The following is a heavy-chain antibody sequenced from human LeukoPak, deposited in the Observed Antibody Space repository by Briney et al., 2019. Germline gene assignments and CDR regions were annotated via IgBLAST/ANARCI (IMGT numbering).Heavy chain of an antibody. J-gene: IGHJ4*02. Sequence: GGSLRLSCAASGFTFSSYGMHWVRQAPGKGLVWVAFIRYDGSNKYYADSVKGRFTISRDNSKNTLYLQMNSLTAEDTAVYYCAKDLFAARPSVQYFDYWGQGTLVSVSS. V-gene: IGHV3-30*02. CDR1: GFTFSSYG. CDR2: IRYDGSNK. CDR3: AKDLFAARPSVQYFDY. D-gene: IGHD6-6*01.